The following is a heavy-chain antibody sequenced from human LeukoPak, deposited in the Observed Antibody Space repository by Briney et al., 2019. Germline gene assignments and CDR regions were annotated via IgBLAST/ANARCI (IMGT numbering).Heavy chain of an antibody. CDR3: AKDLHYYVAMDV. J-gene: IGHJ6*02. V-gene: IGHV3-23*01. Sequence: GGALRLSFAAPGFPLCGFSLTWGRPGPGEGVEWVSSIGSDYKTHYSESVKGRFAISRDNSKSTLFLQMNSLRAEDTALYYCAKDLHYYVAMDVWGQGTAVTVSS. CDR2: IGSDYKT. D-gene: IGHD3-10*02. CDR1: GFPLCGFS.